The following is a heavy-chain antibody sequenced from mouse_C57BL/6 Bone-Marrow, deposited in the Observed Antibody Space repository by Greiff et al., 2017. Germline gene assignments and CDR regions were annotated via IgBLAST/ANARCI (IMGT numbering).Heavy chain of an antibody. J-gene: IGHJ2*01. V-gene: IGHV14-1*01. CDR1: GFTFNDYY. D-gene: IGHD2-3*01. CDR2: IDPENGDT. Sequence: VQLQQSGAELVRPGASVKLSCTASGFTFNDYYIHWVKQRPGQGLEWIGKIDPENGDTEYTAKFQGKATLTAETSSNTAYLKLSSLTSDDTAVYYWTRRGLCSYYFDYWGQGTTLTVSS. CDR3: TRRGLCSYYFDY.